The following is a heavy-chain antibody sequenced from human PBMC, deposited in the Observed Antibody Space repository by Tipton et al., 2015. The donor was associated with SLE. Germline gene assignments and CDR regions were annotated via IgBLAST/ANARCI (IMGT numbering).Heavy chain of an antibody. D-gene: IGHD6-13*01. CDR2: IYTSGST. J-gene: IGHJ4*02. Sequence: TLSLTCTVSGGSISSYYWSWIRQPPGKGLEWIGYIYTSGSTYYNPSLKSRVTISVDTSKNQFSLKLSSVTAADTAVYYCARGHDSSSPYWGQGTLVTVSS. CDR1: GGSISSYY. CDR3: ARGHDSSSPY. V-gene: IGHV4-4*08.